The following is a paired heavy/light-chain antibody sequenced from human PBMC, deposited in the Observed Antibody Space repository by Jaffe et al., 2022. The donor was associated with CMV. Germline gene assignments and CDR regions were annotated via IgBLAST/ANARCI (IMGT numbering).Light chain of an antibody. J-gene: IGKJ3*01. CDR2: DAS. V-gene: IGKV3-11*01. CDR3: QQRGKWPPT. CDR1: QGVSSY. Sequence: EIVLTQSPATLSLSPGERATLSCRASQGVSSYLAWYQQKPDQTPRLLIYDASNRATGIPARFSGSGSGTDFTLTISSLEPEDFAVYYCQQRGKWPPTFGPGTKVDIK.
Heavy chain of an antibody. J-gene: IGHJ4*02. CDR1: GFTFSSYA. CDR2: ISSTGGST. V-gene: IGHV3-23*01. D-gene: IGHD2-2*01. CDR3: AKDFDSHSSNYRPYYFDY. Sequence: EVQLLESGGGLVQSGGSLRLSCAASGFTFSSYAMNWVRQAPGKGLEWVSAISSTGGSTYYADSVTGRFTISRDISKSTLYLQMNSLRAEDTAVYYCAKDFDSHSSNYRPYYFDYWGQGTLVTVSS.